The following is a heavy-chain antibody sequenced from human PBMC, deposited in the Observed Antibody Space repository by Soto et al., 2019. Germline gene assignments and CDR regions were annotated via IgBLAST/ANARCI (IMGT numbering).Heavy chain of an antibody. D-gene: IGHD5-18*01. J-gene: IGHJ6*02. V-gene: IGHV3-23*01. CDR3: AKDGDAAMATPYYCYGMDV. CDR1: GFTFSSYA. Sequence: EVQLLESGGGLVQPGGSLRLSCAASGFTFSSYAMSWVRQAPGKGLEWVSAISGSGGSTYYADSVKGRFTISRDNSKNTLYLQMNSLRAEDTAVYYCAKDGDAAMATPYYCYGMDVWGQGTTVTVSS. CDR2: ISGSGGST.